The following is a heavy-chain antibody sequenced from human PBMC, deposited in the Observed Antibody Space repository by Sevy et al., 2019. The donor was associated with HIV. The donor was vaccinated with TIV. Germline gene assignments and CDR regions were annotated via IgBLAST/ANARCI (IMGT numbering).Heavy chain of an antibody. J-gene: IGHJ4*02. CDR3: ARADSSSWYLGYFDY. Sequence: GGSLRFSCAASGFTFDDYGMSWVRQAPGKGLEWVSGINWNGGSTGYADSVKGRFTISRDNAKNSLYLQMNSLRAEDTALYYCARADSSSWYLGYFDYWGQGTLVTVSS. V-gene: IGHV3-20*04. CDR2: INWNGGST. CDR1: GFTFDDYG. D-gene: IGHD6-13*01.